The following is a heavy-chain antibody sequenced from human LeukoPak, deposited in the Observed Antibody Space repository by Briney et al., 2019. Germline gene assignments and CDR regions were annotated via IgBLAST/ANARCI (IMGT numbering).Heavy chain of an antibody. CDR1: GYPFTSYY. V-gene: IGHV1-46*01. D-gene: IGHD3-10*01. J-gene: IGHJ4*02. CDR3: ARECGSGSSCRSFDY. Sequence: ASVKVSCKASGYPFTSYYMHWVRQAPGQGLEWMGIINPSGGSTSYAQKFQGRVTMTRDTSTSTVYMELSSLRSEDTAVYYCARECGSGSSCRSFDYWGQGTLVTVSS. CDR2: INPSGGST.